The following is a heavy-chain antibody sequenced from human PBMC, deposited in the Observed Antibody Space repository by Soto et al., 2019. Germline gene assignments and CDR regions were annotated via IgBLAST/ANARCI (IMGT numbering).Heavy chain of an antibody. CDR2: IYQSGVT. J-gene: IGHJ5*02. CDR1: GDSYSTSTYS. V-gene: IGHV4-30-2*01. CDR3: AGMPYTSGLRFDP. Sequence: PSETLSLTCNMSGDSYSTSTYSWSWIRQPPGKALQWIGFIYQSGVTSYNPSLASRVSISLDRSNNQSSLKLKSVTAADTAVYFCAGMPYTSGLRFDPWGPGTLVTVSS. D-gene: IGHD6-19*01.